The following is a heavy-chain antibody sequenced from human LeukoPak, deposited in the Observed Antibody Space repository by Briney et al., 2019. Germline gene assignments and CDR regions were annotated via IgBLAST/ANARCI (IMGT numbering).Heavy chain of an antibody. Sequence: ASVKVSCRASGYTFSNYDINWVRQATGQGLEWMGWMNPNTGDTDSAQNFQGRVTMTRNSSIHTAYMELSRLGYEDTAVYYCARAEGNYISDWGQGTLVTVSS. V-gene: IGHV1-8*01. CDR3: ARAEGNYISD. CDR1: GYTFSNYD. CDR2: MNPNTGDT. D-gene: IGHD4-11*01. J-gene: IGHJ4*02.